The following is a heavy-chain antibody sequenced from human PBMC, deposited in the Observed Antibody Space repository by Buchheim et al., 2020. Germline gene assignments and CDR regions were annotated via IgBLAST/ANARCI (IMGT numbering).Heavy chain of an antibody. CDR2: ISYDGSNK. J-gene: IGHJ6*02. D-gene: IGHD6-13*01. V-gene: IGHV3-30*18. CDR3: AKGYSSRSGLDV. Sequence: QVQLVESGGGVVQPGRSLRLSCAASGFTFSSYGMHWVRQAPGKGLEWVAVISYDGSNKYYADSVKGRFTISRDNSKNTLYLQMNNLRAEDTAVYYCAKGYSSRSGLDVWGQGTT. CDR1: GFTFSSYG.